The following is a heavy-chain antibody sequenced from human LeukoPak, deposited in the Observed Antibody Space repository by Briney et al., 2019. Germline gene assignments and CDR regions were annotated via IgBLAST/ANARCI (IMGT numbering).Heavy chain of an antibody. D-gene: IGHD6-6*01. CDR3: AHRHIADRPFDP. CDR2: IFWTDEK. CDR1: GISLSTTEMG. J-gene: IGHJ5*02. V-gene: IGHV2-5*01. Sequence: SGPTLVNPTQTLTLICTFSGISLSTTEMGVSCIRQPPGKALESLALIFWTDEKHYSPSLKSRLTITKDTSKNQVVLTMTNMDPVDTATYYCAHRHIADRPFDPWGQGILVTVSS.